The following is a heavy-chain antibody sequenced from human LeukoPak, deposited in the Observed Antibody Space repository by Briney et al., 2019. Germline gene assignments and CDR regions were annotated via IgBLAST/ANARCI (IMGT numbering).Heavy chain of an antibody. CDR2: IFYSGNT. CDR1: GGSISSSSYY. J-gene: IGHJ5*02. Sequence: SETLSLTCTVSGGSISSSSYYWGWIRQPPGKGLEWIGSIFYSGNTYYNPSLKSRVTISVDTSKNQFSLKLRSVIAADTALYYCARHNGGVIGATDWFDPWGQGTLVTVSS. CDR3: ARHNGGVIGATDWFDP. V-gene: IGHV4-39*01. D-gene: IGHD2-21*01.